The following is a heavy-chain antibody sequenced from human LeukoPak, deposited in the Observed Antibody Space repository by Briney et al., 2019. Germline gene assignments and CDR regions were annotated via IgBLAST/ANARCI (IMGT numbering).Heavy chain of an antibody. CDR1: GFTFSSYA. CDR3: ASLDTAKQPLANH. Sequence: GGSLRLSCAASGFTFSSYAMSWVRQAPGKGLEWVANIREERGQEYYVDSVKGRFTISKNSAKNSLYLQMNTLRVEDTAMCYCASLDTAKQPLANHWGQGTLVTVSS. CDR2: IREERGQE. J-gene: IGHJ5*02. D-gene: IGHD5-18*01. V-gene: IGHV3-7*03.